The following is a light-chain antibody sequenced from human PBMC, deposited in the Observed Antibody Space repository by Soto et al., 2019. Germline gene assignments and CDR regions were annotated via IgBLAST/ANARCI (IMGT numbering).Light chain of an antibody. V-gene: IGKV3-20*01. CDR1: QSVSSNY. Sequence: EIVLTQSPGTLSLSPGERATLSCRASQSVSSNYLGWFQQRPGQAPRLLIYDTSNRATGIPDRFRGSGSGTDFTLTISRQEPEDFAVYYCQQYSGPPYTLGQGTKLEIK. CDR3: QQYSGPPYT. CDR2: DTS. J-gene: IGKJ2*01.